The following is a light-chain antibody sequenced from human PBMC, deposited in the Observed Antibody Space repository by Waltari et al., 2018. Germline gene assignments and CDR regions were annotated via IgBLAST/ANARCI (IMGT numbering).Light chain of an antibody. J-gene: IGLJ2*01. CDR1: SSDVGGYNY. CDR3: CSYAGSYPL. V-gene: IGLV2-11*01. CDR2: DVS. Sequence: QSALTQPRSVSGSPGQSVTISCTGTSSDVGGYNYVSWYQQHPGKAPKLMIYDVSKRPSGFPDRFSGSKSGNTASLTISGLQSEDEADYYCCSYAGSYPLFGGGTKLTVL.